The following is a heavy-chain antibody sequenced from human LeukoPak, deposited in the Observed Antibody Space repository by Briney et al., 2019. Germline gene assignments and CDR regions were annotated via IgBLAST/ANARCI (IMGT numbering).Heavy chain of an antibody. CDR3: ARAQDIVVVPAAVGVDAFDI. CDR2: IIPIFATT. J-gene: IGHJ3*02. D-gene: IGHD2-2*01. Sequence: GASVKVSCKASGGTLSSYAISWVRQAPGQGLEWIGGIIPIFATTNYAQKFQGRVTITMDESSNTAHMELSSLRSEDTAMYYCARAQDIVVVPAAVGVDAFDIWGQGTMVIVSS. V-gene: IGHV1-69*05. CDR1: GGTLSSYA.